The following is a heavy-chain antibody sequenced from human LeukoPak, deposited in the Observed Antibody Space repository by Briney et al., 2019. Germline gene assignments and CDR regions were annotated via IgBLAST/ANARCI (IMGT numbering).Heavy chain of an antibody. D-gene: IGHD6-19*01. CDR3: ARVDSRGWIEYFQH. CDR1: GGSISSYY. CDR2: IYYSGST. V-gene: IGHV4-59*01. Sequence: SETLSLTCTVSGGSISSYYWSWIRQPPGKGLEGIGYIYYSGSTNYNPSLKSRVTISVDTSKNQFSLKLSSVTAADTAVYYCARVDSRGWIEYFQHWGQGTLVTVSS. J-gene: IGHJ1*01.